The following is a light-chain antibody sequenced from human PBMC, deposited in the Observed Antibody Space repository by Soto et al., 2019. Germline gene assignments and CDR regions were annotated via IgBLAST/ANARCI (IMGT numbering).Light chain of an antibody. CDR1: PGISTF. CDR2: GTS. CDR3: QNYKDAPWT. J-gene: IGKJ1*01. V-gene: IGKV1-27*01. Sequence: DIQMTQSPSSLSASVGDRVTITCRASPGISTFLAWYQQKPGKVPRLRIYGTSTLESGVPSRVSGSGTGTDFNRTISSLQPEDVAVYYCQNYKDAPWTFGQGTNVESK.